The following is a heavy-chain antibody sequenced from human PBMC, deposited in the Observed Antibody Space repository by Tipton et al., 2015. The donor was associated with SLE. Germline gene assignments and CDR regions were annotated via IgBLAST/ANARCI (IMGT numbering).Heavy chain of an antibody. CDR1: GYTFTSYG. Sequence: QVQLVQSGAEVKKPGASVKVSCKASGYTFTSYGISWVRQAPGQGLEWMGGISAYNGNTNDAQKLQGRVTITADESTSTAYMELSSLRSEDTAVYYCARGLRFLEWVGNAFDIWGQGTMVTVSS. D-gene: IGHD3-3*01. V-gene: IGHV1-18*01. J-gene: IGHJ3*02. CDR2: ISAYNGNT. CDR3: ARGLRFLEWVGNAFDI.